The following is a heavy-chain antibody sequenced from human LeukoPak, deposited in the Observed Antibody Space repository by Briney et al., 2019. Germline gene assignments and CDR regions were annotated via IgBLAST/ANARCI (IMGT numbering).Heavy chain of an antibody. CDR3: AKPMQPYSSAWSAPFDY. V-gene: IGHV3-23*01. D-gene: IGHD6-19*01. CDR2: LTGGGSKT. Sequence: GGSLRLSCAASGFTFNNYDMNWVRQAPGKGLEWVSGLTGGGSKTYYVDSVKGRFTISRDNSKSTLYLHMNSLRAEDTAIYYCAKPMQPYSSAWSAPFDYWGQGTLVTVSS. J-gene: IGHJ4*02. CDR1: GFTFNNYD.